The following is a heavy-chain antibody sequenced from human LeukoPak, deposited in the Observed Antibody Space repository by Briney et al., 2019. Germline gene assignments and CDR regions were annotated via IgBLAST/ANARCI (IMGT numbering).Heavy chain of an antibody. CDR2: IYTTGSP. D-gene: IGHD3-10*01. CDR1: GVSVSSTNYY. V-gene: IGHV4-61*02. J-gene: IGHJ5*02. CDR3: ARDRGITTARGVPSWFYP. Sequence: SETLSLTCTVSGVSVSSTNYYWTWIRQPAGKGLEWMGRIYTTGSPSYSPSLKSRATISVDTSTNQFSLKLTSVSAADTAVYYCARDRGITTARGVPSWFYPWGQGILVTVSS.